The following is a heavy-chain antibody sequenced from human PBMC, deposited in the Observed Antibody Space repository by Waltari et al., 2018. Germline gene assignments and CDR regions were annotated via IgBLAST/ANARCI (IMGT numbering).Heavy chain of an antibody. CDR2: IYTSGST. Sequence: QVQLQESGPGLVKPSQTLSLTCTVSGGSIRSGSYYWSWIRQPAGKGLEWIGRIYTSGSTNYNPSLKSRVTISVDTSKNQFSLKLSSVTAADTAVYYCARAHGVVPAAPPLYFDYWGQGTLVTVSS. D-gene: IGHD2-2*01. CDR1: GGSIRSGSYY. CDR3: ARAHGVVPAAPPLYFDY. V-gene: IGHV4-61*02. J-gene: IGHJ4*02.